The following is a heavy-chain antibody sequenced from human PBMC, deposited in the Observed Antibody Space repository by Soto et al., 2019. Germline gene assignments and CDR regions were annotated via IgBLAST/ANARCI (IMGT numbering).Heavy chain of an antibody. Sequence: EVQLVESGGGLVQPGRSLRLSCTASGFTFGDYAITWFRQAPGKGLEWVGFIRSNAVGGTTEYAASVKGRFTISRDDSKSIAYLRMNSLKTEDTAVYYCSREGARYCSSGSCYYFDYWGQGTLVTVSS. D-gene: IGHD2-15*01. V-gene: IGHV3-49*03. CDR3: SREGARYCSSGSCYYFDY. CDR2: IRSNAVGGTT. J-gene: IGHJ4*02. CDR1: GFTFGDYA.